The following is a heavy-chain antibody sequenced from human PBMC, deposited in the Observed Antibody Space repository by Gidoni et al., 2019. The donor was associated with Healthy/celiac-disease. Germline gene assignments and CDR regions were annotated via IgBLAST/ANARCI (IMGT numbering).Heavy chain of an antibody. CDR1: GGSFVGYS. CDR2: INHSGST. V-gene: IGHV4-34*01. CDR3: ARGTRGWGEGYYYYYGMDV. Sequence: QVQLQQWGAGLLKPSATLSLTCTVYGGSFVGYSWRWIRQPPGKGLEWIGEINHSGSTTYNPAPKSRVTISADTSKNQFSLKLRSVTAGDTAVYYCARGTRGWGEGYYYYYGMDVWGQGTTVTVSS. D-gene: IGHD6-19*01. J-gene: IGHJ6*02.